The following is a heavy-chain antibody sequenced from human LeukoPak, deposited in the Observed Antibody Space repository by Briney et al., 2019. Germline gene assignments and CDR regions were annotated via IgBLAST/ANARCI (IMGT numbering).Heavy chain of an antibody. CDR3: ARDAYYNSGPRGDY. CDR1: GFTFSSYW. D-gene: IGHD6-19*01. CDR2: IKQDGREK. Sequence: GGSLRLSCVASGFTFSSYWMSWVRQAPGKGLEWVANIKQDGREKYYVDSVEGRFTISRDNAKNSLYLQMNSLRAEDTAVYYCARDAYYNSGPRGDYWGQGTLVTVSS. J-gene: IGHJ4*02. V-gene: IGHV3-7*01.